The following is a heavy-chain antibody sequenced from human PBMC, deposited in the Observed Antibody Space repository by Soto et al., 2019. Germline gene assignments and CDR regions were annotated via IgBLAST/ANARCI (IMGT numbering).Heavy chain of an antibody. CDR2: ISHDGRNK. Sequence: QVQLVESGGGVVQPGTSLRLSCAASGFTFSNYPMHWVRQAPGKGLEWVAVISHDGRNKFYADSVKGRFTISRDTPKNMVYLEMNNLRADDTAVYYCARDRPEMDVWSQGTTVTVSS. V-gene: IGHV3-30*04. CDR3: ARDRPEMDV. J-gene: IGHJ6*02. CDR1: GFTFSNYP.